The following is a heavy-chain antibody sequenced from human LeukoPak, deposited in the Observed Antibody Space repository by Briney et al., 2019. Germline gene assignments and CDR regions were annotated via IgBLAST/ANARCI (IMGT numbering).Heavy chain of an antibody. D-gene: IGHD5-12*01. CDR2: IYHSGST. CDR3: AREGYSGSDSNL. Sequence: PSETLSLTCTVSGGSISSSSYYWRWIRQPPGKRLEWIGYIYHSGSTNYNPSLKSRLTISVDTSKNQFSLMLSSVTAADTAVYYCAREGYSGSDSNLWGQGTLVTVSS. V-gene: IGHV4-61*01. CDR1: GGSISSSSYY. J-gene: IGHJ4*02.